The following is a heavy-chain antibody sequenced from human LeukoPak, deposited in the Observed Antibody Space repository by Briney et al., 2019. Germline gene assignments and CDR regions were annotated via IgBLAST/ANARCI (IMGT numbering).Heavy chain of an antibody. CDR3: ASRPYSSSWWASRVNYFDY. CDR2: IIPIFGTA. CDR1: GGTFSSYA. Sequence: SVKVSCKASGGTFSSYAMIWVRQAPGQGLEWMGGIIPIFGTANYAQKFQGRVTITTDESTSTAYMELSSLRSEDTAVYYCASRPYSSSWWASRVNYFDYWGQGTLVTVSS. D-gene: IGHD6-13*01. V-gene: IGHV1-69*05. J-gene: IGHJ4*02.